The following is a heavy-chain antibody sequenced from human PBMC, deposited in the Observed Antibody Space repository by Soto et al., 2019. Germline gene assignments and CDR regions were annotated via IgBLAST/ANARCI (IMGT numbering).Heavy chain of an antibody. CDR3: ARDPGVNGVWQYYFDN. CDR2: ISYDGTNK. J-gene: IGHJ4*02. Sequence: QVQLVESGGGVVQPGRSLRLSCAASGFTFSNYAIHWVRQAPGKGLEWVAVISYDGTNKYYADSVKARFTISRDNSKNTLYLQLNSLRAEDTAVYYCARDPGVNGVWQYYFDNWGQGTLVTVSS. D-gene: IGHD2-8*01. CDR1: GFTFSNYA. V-gene: IGHV3-30-3*01.